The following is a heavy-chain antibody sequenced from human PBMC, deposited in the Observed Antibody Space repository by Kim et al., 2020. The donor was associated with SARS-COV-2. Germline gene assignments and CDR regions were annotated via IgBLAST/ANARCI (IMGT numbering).Heavy chain of an antibody. V-gene: IGHV3-7*01. CDR3: AREEYSSYFDY. D-gene: IGHD6-6*01. J-gene: IGHJ4*02. Sequence: GSLRLSCAASGFTFSDYWMSWVRQTPGKGLEWVANIKQDGSEKYYVDSVKGRFTISRDNAKNSLYLQMNSLRAEDTAVYYCAREEYSSYFDYWGQGTLVTVSS. CDR2: IKQDGSEK. CDR1: GFTFSDYW.